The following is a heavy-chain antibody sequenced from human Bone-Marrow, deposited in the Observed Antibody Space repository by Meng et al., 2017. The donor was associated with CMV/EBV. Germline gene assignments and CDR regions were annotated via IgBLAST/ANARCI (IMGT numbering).Heavy chain of an antibody. CDR2: IKQDGSEK. Sequence: GGSLRLSCAASGFTFSSYGMHWVRQAPGKGLEWVANIKQDGSEKYYVDSVKGRFTISRDNAKNSLYLQMNSLRAEDTAVYYCARDLDSYDSSAYYETWGQGTLVTVSS. D-gene: IGHD3-22*01. CDR1: GFTFSSYG. V-gene: IGHV3-7*01. J-gene: IGHJ5*02. CDR3: ARDLDSYDSSAYYET.